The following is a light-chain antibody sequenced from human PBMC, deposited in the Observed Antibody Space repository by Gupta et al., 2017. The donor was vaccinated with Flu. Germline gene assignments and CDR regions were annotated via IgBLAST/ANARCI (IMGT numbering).Light chain of an antibody. CDR3: QHYGSSPRGT. J-gene: IGKJ4*01. CDR2: GAS. CDR1: QSVSSSY. Sequence: ESVLTQSPGTLSFPPGERATLSCRASQSVSSSYLAWYQQKPGQAPRLLIYGASSRATGIPDRFSGSGSGTDFTLTISRLEPEDFAVYYCQHYGSSPRGTFGGGTKVEIK. V-gene: IGKV3-20*01.